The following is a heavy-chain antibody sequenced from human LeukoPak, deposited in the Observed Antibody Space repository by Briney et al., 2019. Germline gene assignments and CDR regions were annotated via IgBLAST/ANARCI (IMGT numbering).Heavy chain of an antibody. J-gene: IGHJ4*02. CDR1: GFTFDDYA. Sequence: PGGSLRLSYAASGFTFDDYAMHWVRQAPGKGLEWVSGITWNSGNIAQADSVKGRFTISRDNAKNSLHLQMDSLRPEDTVAYYCAKSRGYHGSGREPFDYWGQGTLVTASS. CDR2: ITWNSGNI. V-gene: IGHV3-9*01. CDR3: AKSRGYHGSGREPFDY. D-gene: IGHD3-10*01.